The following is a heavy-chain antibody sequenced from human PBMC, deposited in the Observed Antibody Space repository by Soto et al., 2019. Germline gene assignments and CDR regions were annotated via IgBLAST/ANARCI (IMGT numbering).Heavy chain of an antibody. Sequence: ASETLSLTCTVSGGFISSSDYYWGWIRQPPGKGLEWIGRISYSGGTYYNSSLRSRVTISIDTSKNQFSLKLSSVTAADTAVYYCARRDMWYYDRSGYSPFDSWGQGALVTVSS. D-gene: IGHD3-22*01. CDR3: ARRDMWYYDRSGYSPFDS. V-gene: IGHV4-39*01. J-gene: IGHJ4*02. CDR1: GGFISSSDYY. CDR2: ISYSGGT.